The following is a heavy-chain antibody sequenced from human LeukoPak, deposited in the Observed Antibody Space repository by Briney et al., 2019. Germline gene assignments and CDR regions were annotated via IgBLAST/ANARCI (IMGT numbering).Heavy chain of an antibody. CDR3: AKAFYGDYLSYFDY. D-gene: IGHD4-17*01. CDR2: ISWNSGSI. Sequence: GRSLRLSCAASGFTFDDYAMHWVRQAPGKGLEWVSCISWNSGSIGYADSVKGRFTISRDNAKNSLYLQMNSLRAEDTALYYCAKAFYGDYLSYFDYWGQGTLVTVSS. J-gene: IGHJ4*02. V-gene: IGHV3-9*01. CDR1: GFTFDDYA.